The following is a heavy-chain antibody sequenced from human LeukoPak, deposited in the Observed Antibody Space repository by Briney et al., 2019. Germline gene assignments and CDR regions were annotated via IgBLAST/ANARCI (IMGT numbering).Heavy chain of an antibody. CDR3: ARGGIAVAGNPGDFQH. CDR1: GGSFSGYY. J-gene: IGHJ1*01. Sequence: SETLSLTCAVYGGSFSGYYWSWIRQPPGKGLEWIGEINHSGSTNYNPSLKSRVTISVDTSKNQFSLKLSSVTAADTAVYYCARGGIAVAGNPGDFQHWGQGTLVTVSP. D-gene: IGHD6-19*01. CDR2: INHSGST. V-gene: IGHV4-34*01.